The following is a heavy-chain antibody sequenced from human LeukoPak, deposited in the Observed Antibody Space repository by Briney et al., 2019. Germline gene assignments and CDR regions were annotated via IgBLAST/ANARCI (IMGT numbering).Heavy chain of an antibody. CDR3: ARLVESRVQLWLRRGYYYGMDV. D-gene: IGHD5-18*01. Sequence: PSETLSLTCTVSGGSISSYYWSWIRQPPGKGLEWIGYIYYSGSTNYNPSLKSRVTISVDTSKNQFSLKLSSVTAADTAVYYCARLVESRVQLWLRRGYYYGMDVWGQGTTVTVSS. J-gene: IGHJ6*02. CDR1: GGSISSYY. CDR2: IYYSGST. V-gene: IGHV4-59*08.